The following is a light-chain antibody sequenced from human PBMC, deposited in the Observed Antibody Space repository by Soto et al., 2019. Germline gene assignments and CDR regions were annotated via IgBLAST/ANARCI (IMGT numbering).Light chain of an antibody. Sequence: DIQMTQSPSSLSASVGDRVTITCRASQSISSYLNWYQQKPGKAPKLLIYAASSLQSGVPSRFSGSGSGTDFTLTISSLQPEDFATYYCHQYNTWTFGQGTKVDI. J-gene: IGKJ1*01. V-gene: IGKV1-39*01. CDR2: AAS. CDR1: QSISSY. CDR3: HQYNTWT.